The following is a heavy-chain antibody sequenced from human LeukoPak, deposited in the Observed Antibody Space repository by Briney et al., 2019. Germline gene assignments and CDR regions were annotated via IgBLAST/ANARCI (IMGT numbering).Heavy chain of an antibody. CDR1: GFSFSSYA. J-gene: IGHJ4*02. CDR2: VSNRGAST. Sequence: GGSLRLSCAASGFSFSSYAMSWVRQAPGKGLEWVSAVSNRGASTYYADSVKGRFTISRDNSKNTLYLQMNSLRAEDTAVYYCAKDRDPYDYGSGSYYNGVFDYWGQGTLVTVSS. V-gene: IGHV3-23*01. CDR3: AKDRDPYDYGSGSYYNGVFDY. D-gene: IGHD3-10*01.